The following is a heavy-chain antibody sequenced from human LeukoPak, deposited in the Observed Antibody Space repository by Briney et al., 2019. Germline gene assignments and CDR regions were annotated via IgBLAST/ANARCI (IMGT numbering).Heavy chain of an antibody. Sequence: SETLSLTCAVYGGSFSGYYWSWIRQPPGKGLEWIGEINHSGSTNYNPSLKSRVTISVDTSKNQFSLKLSSATAADTAVYYCAREGIVVVVAATHNWFHPWGQGTLVTVSS. J-gene: IGHJ5*02. V-gene: IGHV4-34*01. CDR2: INHSGST. CDR3: AREGIVVVVAATHNWFHP. CDR1: GGSFSGYY. D-gene: IGHD2-15*01.